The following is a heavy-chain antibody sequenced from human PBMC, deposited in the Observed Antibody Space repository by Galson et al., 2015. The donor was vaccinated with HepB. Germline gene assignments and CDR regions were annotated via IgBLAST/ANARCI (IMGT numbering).Heavy chain of an antibody. V-gene: IGHV4-38-2*02. D-gene: IGHD1-26*01. CDR1: GYSISSGYY. CDR2: IYHSGST. Sequence: SETLSLTCTVSGYSISSGYYWGWIRQPPGKGLEWIGSIYHSGSTYYNPSLKSRVTISVDTSKNQFSLKLSSVTAADTAVYYCARHALSGSNPPVGFDYWGQGTLVTVSS. CDR3: ARHALSGSNPPVGFDY. J-gene: IGHJ4*02.